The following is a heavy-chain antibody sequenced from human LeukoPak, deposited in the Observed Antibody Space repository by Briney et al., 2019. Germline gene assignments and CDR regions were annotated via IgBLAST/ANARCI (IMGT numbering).Heavy chain of an antibody. D-gene: IGHD2-2*01. J-gene: IGHJ5*02. V-gene: IGHV4-61*02. CDR2: IYTGGST. CDR1: GGSISSGINY. Sequence: SETLSLTCTVSGGSISSGINYWSWIRQTAGKGLEWIGRIYTGGSTDYNPSLKSRVTISVDTSKNQFSLKLSSVTAADTAVYYCARQLFAYNWFDPWGQGTLVTVSS. CDR3: ARQLFAYNWFDP.